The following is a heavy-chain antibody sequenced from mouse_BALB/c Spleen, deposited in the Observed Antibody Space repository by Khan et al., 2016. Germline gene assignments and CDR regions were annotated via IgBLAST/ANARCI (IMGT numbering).Heavy chain of an antibody. J-gene: IGHJ4*01. Sequence: VQLKESGPGLVKPSQSLSLTCTVTGYSITSDYAWTWIRQFPGNKVEWMGYISYSGSTRYCPSLKSRISITRDTSKNQFFLQLNSVTTEDTATYYCARTPTAYYAMDYWGQGTSVTVSS. D-gene: IGHD1-2*01. CDR2: ISYSGST. CDR1: GYSITSDYA. V-gene: IGHV3-2*02. CDR3: ARTPTAYYAMDY.